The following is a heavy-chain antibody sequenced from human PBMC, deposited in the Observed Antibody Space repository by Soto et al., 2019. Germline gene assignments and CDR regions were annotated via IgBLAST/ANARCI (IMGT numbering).Heavy chain of an antibody. CDR1: GGSISSYY. D-gene: IGHD3-9*01. Sequence: SETLSLTCTVSGGSISSYYWSWIRQPPGKGLEWIGYIYYSGSTNYNPSLKSRVTISVDTSKNQFSLKLSSVTAADTAVYYCARESYDILTGYYNDDAFDIWGQGTMVTVSS. V-gene: IGHV4-59*01. CDR2: IYYSGST. CDR3: ARESYDILTGYYNDDAFDI. J-gene: IGHJ3*02.